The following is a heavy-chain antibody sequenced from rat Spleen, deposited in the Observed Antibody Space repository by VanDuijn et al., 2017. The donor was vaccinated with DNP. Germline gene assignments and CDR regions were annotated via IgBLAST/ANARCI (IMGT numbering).Heavy chain of an antibody. V-gene: IGHV10-4*01. Sequence: EVHLVESGGGLVQPGGSLKLSCAASGFTFSDYYMAWVRQAPGKGLDWIGSITFKTHNYATLYSDSVKDRFTISRHDSQAMVYLQMNNLKPEVTALYYCTRGPPFDYWGQGVMVTVSS. CDR2: ITFKTHNYAT. CDR1: GFTFSDYY. J-gene: IGHJ2*01. CDR3: TRGPPFDY. D-gene: IGHD4-3*01.